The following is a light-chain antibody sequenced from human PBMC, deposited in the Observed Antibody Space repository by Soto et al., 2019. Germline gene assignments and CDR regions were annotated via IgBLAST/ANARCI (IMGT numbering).Light chain of an antibody. V-gene: IGKV1-5*03. CDR3: QQDHNYPFI. J-gene: IGKJ3*01. CDR1: ESINSW. Sequence: DIQMTQSPSTLPASVGDRVTITCRASESINSWLAWYQQRPGKAPKLLIYKASTLQSGVPSRFSGSGSGTEFTLTITSLQPEDFATYYCQQDHNYPFIFGPGTKVDIK. CDR2: KAS.